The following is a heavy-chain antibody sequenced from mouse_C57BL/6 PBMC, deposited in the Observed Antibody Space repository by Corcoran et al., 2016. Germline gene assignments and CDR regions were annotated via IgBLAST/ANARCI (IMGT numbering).Heavy chain of an antibody. V-gene: IGHV14-3*01. CDR1: GFNIRHPY. CDR2: IDPANGNT. D-gene: IGHD2-4*01. J-gene: IGHJ2*01. Sequence: EVQLQQSVAELVRPGASVKLSCTASGFNIRHPYRHWVKQRPEQGLAWIGRIDPANGNTKYAPKFQGKATITADTSSNTAYLQLSSLTSEDMAIYYCARTDYEAFDYWGQGTTLTVSS. CDR3: ARTDYEAFDY.